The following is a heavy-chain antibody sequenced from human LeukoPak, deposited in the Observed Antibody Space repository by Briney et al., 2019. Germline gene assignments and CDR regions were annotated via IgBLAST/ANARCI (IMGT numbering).Heavy chain of an antibody. CDR1: GGSISSYY. V-gene: IGHV4-59*01. CDR3: ARGVSYALYYFDY. Sequence: SETLSLTCTVSGGSISSYYWSWIRQPPGKGLEWIGYIYYSGSTNYNPSLKSRVTISVDTSKNQFSLKLSSVTAADTAVYYCARGVSYALYYFDYWGQGTLVTVSS. CDR2: IYYSGST. D-gene: IGHD2-8*01. J-gene: IGHJ4*02.